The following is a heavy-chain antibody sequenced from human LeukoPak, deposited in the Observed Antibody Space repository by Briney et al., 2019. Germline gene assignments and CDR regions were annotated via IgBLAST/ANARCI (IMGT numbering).Heavy chain of an antibody. V-gene: IGHV3-7*01. CDR3: ARVNYDFWSGYYTHAFDI. D-gene: IGHD3-3*01. CDR1: GFTFSTYW. J-gene: IGHJ3*02. CDR2: IKQDGSEK. Sequence: GGSLRLSCAASGFTFSTYWMSWFRQAPGKGLEWVATIKQDGSEKSYVDSVKGRFTISRDNAKNSLYLQMNSLRAEDTAVYYCARVNYDFWSGYYTHAFDIWGQGTMVTVSS.